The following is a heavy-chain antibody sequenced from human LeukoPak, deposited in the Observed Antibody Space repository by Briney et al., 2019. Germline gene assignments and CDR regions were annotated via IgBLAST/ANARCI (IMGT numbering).Heavy chain of an antibody. CDR1: GFTLTILW. CDR2: IKPDGSEK. CDR3: ARGQLADSY. J-gene: IGHJ4*02. Sequence: PGGSLRLSCAVSGFTLTILWMSWISPTPGKGLEWVANIKPDGSEKSYVNSVKGRLTISRDNAKNPVFLDMDSVSVEDTALYYCARGQLADSYWGQGALVTVSS. V-gene: IGHV3-7*01. D-gene: IGHD3-22*01.